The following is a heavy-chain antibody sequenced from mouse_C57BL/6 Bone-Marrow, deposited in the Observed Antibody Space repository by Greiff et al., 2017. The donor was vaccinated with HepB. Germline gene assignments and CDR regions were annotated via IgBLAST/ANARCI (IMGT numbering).Heavy chain of an antibody. D-gene: IGHD2-3*01. CDR3: ASGDGYSFAY. V-gene: IGHV1-81*01. J-gene: IGHJ3*01. CDR1: GYTFTSYG. CDR2: IYPRSGNT. Sequence: QVQLQQSGAELARPGASVKLSCKASGYTFTSYGISWVKQRTGQGLEWIGEIYPRSGNTYYNEKFKGKATLTADKSSSTAYMELRSLTSEDAAVYFCASGDGYSFAYWGQGTLVTVSA.